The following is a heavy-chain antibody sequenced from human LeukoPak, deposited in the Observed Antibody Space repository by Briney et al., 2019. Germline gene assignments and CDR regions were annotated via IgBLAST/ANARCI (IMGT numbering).Heavy chain of an antibody. CDR1: GYTFTSYD. D-gene: IGHD2-21*01. CDR3: VRGAKCRGADCDSTKEYVYYFDY. V-gene: IGHV1-8*01. J-gene: IGHJ4*02. Sequence: GASVKVSCKASGYTFTSYDINWVRQATGQGLERMGWMNPISGNTGFAQKFQGRVTITRITSISTAYMEMSSLRSDDTAVYYCVRGAKCRGADCDSTKEYVYYFDYWGQGTLVTVSS. CDR2: MNPISGNT.